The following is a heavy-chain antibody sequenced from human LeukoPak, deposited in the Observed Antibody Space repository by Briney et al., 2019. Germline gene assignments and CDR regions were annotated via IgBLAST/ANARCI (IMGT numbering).Heavy chain of an antibody. V-gene: IGHV3-7*03. Sequence: PGGSLRLSCAASGFTFTTYWMTWVRQAPGKGLEWVASINQDGSGKYYVDSVKGRFTISRDNAQKSLYLEMKSLSAKDTAVYYCARAVTPTEGYWGQGTLVTVSS. J-gene: IGHJ4*02. CDR3: ARAVTPTEGY. CDR1: GFTFTTYW. CDR2: INQDGSGK.